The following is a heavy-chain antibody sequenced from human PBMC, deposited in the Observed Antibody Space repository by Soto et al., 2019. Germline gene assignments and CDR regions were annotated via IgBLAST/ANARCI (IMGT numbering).Heavy chain of an antibody. D-gene: IGHD3-9*01. Sequence: EVQLVESGGGLVQPGGSLRLSCAASGFTFSSYWMHWVRQAPGKGLVWVSRINSDGSSTNYADSVKGRFTISRDNAKNTLYLQMNSLRAEDTAVYYCARGDYDLFGVPDYWGQGTLVTVSS. CDR1: GFTFSSYW. J-gene: IGHJ4*02. V-gene: IGHV3-74*01. CDR3: ARGDYDLFGVPDY. CDR2: INSDGSST.